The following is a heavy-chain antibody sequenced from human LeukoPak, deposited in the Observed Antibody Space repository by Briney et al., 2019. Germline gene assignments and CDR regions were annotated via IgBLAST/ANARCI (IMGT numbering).Heavy chain of an antibody. CDR3: ARREAHCSSTSCYFNS. D-gene: IGHD2-2*01. CDR2: INHSGST. V-gene: IGHV4-34*01. Sequence: SETLSLTCAVYGGSFSGYYWSWIRQPPGKGLEWIGKINHSGSTNYNPSLKSRVTISVDTSKNQFSLKLSSVTAADTAVYYCARREAHCSSTSCYFNSWGQGTLVTVSS. J-gene: IGHJ5*02. CDR1: GGSFSGYY.